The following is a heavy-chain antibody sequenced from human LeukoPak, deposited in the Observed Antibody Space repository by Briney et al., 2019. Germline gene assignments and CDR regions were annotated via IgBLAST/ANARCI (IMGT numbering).Heavy chain of an antibody. D-gene: IGHD6-25*01. CDR3: ARDRAAGYADAFDI. CDR1: GFTVSSSY. J-gene: IGHJ3*02. CDR2: IYSGGGT. Sequence: GGSLRLSCAASGFTVSSSYMNWVRQAPGKGLEWVSVIYSGGGTYYADSVKGRFTISRDNSKNTLYLQMNSLRAEDTAVYYCARDRAAGYADAFDIWGQGTMVTVSS. V-gene: IGHV3-66*01.